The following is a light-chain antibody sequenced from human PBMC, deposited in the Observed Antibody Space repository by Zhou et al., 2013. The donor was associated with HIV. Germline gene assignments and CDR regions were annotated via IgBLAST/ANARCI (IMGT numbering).Light chain of an antibody. CDR3: MQGRHWPYT. J-gene: IGKJ2*01. CDR2: KVS. V-gene: IGKV2D-30*01. CDR1: HSLVYSDGDSH. Sequence: DVVMTQSPLSLPVTPGQAASISCRSSHSLVYSDGDSHLHWFQQRPGQSPRRLIYKVSNWDSGVPDRFSGSGSGTDFALNISRVEAEDAGVYYCMQGRHWPYTFGQGTKLEIK.